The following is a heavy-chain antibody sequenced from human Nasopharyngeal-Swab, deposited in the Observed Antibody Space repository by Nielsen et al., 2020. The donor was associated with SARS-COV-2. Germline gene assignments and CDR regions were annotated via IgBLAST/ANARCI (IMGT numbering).Heavy chain of an antibody. V-gene: IGHV3-53*04. D-gene: IGHD6-13*01. J-gene: IGHJ3*02. CDR2: IYGGGDT. Sequence: GESLKISCAASGFAVSRTYMTWVHQAPVKGLEWVSIIYGGGDTYYADSVKGRFTISRHNSENTLFLQMNSLRVEDTAMYYCASNWRYSSFVPRMAPAFDIWGQGTMVTVSS. CDR1: GFAVSRTY. CDR3: ASNWRYSSFVPRMAPAFDI.